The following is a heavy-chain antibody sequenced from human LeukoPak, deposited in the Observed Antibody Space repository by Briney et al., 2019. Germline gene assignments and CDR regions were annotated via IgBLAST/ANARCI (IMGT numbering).Heavy chain of an antibody. CDR1: GDSVSSNSAA. V-gene: IGHV6-1*01. D-gene: IGHD5-24*01. CDR2: AYYRSKWYN. J-gene: IGHJ4*02. CDR3: ARLYLPATRFDY. Sequence: SQTLSLTCAISGDSVSSNSAAWNWIRQSPSGGLEWLGRAYYRSKWYNEYAVSVKSRIIINPDTSKNQFSLKLTSVTAADTAVYYCARLYLPATRFDYWGQGTLVTVS.